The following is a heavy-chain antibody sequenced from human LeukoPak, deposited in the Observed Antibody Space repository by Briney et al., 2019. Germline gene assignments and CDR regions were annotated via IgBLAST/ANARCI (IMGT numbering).Heavy chain of an antibody. CDR1: GGSISGSDYY. Sequence: PSETLSLTCTVSGGSISGSDYYWGWIRQPPGKGLEWIGSIYYSGITYYNASLESRVTMSLATSKKQFSLVLSSVTAADTAVYYCARLGGAYFKGGMDVWGQGTTVTVSS. D-gene: IGHD2-21*01. V-gene: IGHV4-39*07. J-gene: IGHJ6*02. CDR3: ARLGGAYFKGGMDV. CDR2: IYYSGIT.